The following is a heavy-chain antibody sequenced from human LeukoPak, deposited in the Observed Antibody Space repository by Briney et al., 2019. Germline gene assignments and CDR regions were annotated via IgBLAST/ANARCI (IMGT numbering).Heavy chain of an antibody. J-gene: IGHJ4*02. CDR3: ARERYDYIWGSYSH. Sequence: PGWSLRLSCAASGFTVSSNYMSWVRQAPGKGLEWVSVIYSGGSTYYADSVKGRFTISRDNSKNTLYLQMNSLRAEDTAVYYCARERYDYIWGSYSHWGQGTLVTVSS. V-gene: IGHV3-53*01. CDR1: GFTVSSNY. CDR2: IYSGGST. D-gene: IGHD3-16*01.